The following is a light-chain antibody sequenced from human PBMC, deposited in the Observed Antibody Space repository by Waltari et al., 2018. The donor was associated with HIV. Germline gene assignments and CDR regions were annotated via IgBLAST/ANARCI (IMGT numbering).Light chain of an antibody. CDR3: SSSRV. J-gene: IGLJ3*02. CDR2: EVS. V-gene: IGLV2-8*01. Sequence: QSALTQPPSASGSPGQSVTIYCIVTIIDVGGYNNVSWYQQHPGKAPKLMIYEVSERPSGGPDRFSGSKSGNTASLTVSGLQAEDEADYYCSSSRVFGGGTKLTVL. CDR1: IIDVGGYNN.